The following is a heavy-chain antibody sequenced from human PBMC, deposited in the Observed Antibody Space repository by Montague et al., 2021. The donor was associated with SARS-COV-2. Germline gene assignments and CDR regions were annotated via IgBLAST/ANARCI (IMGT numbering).Heavy chain of an antibody. J-gene: IGHJ4*02. V-gene: IGHV4-39*01. D-gene: IGHD5-18*01. CDR1: GGPISGSSDY. CDR3: ARREYSYGWGD. Sequence: SETLSLTCTVTGGPISGSSDYWGWIRQSPGKGLEWIASVDYSGNTYYSPSLKSRLTIPVDTSKNQFSLKLNSVTAADTALYYCARREYSYGWGDWGQGTLGTVSS. CDR2: VDYSGNT.